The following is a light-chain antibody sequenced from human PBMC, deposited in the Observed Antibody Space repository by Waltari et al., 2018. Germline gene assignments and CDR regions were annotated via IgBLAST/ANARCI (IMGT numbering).Light chain of an antibody. V-gene: IGLV2-8*01. CDR3: TSYAGSNILV. CDR1: SSDVGGHNF. Sequence: QSALTQPPSASGSPGQSVTISCTGTSSDVGGHNFVSWYQQHPGKVPKLMIHEVIKRPAGVPDRFFGSKSGDTASLTVSGLQAEDEADYYCTSYAGSNILVFGGGTKLTVL. CDR2: EVI. J-gene: IGLJ2*01.